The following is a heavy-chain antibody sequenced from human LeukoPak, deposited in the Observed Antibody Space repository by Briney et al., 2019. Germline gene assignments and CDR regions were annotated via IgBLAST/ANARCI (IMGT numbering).Heavy chain of an antibody. CDR3: ARGAYDILTGYYYYYMDV. CDR1: GGSMSSSSYS. D-gene: IGHD3-9*01. J-gene: IGHJ6*03. V-gene: IGHV4-39*07. CDR2: IYYSGST. Sequence: PSETLSLTCSVSGGSMSSSSYSWGWIRQPPGKGLEWIGTIYYSGSTNYNPSLKSRVTMSVDTSKNQFSLKLSSVTAADTAVYYCARGAYDILTGYYYYYMDVWGKGTTVTISS.